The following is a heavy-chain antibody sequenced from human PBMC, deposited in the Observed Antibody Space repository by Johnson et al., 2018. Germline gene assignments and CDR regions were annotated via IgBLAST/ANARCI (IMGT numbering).Heavy chain of an antibody. CDR1: GFTFSRYA. Sequence: QVQLVQAGGGVVQPGRSLRLSCSASGFTFSRYALHWIRQAPGKGLEWVALISFDGSNKFHAESLRGRCTISRDNFKNTLSLQMNSLRAEDTAIYYCARGGIIGSTWADAFDIWGQGTFLTVSS. CDR3: ARGGIIGSTWADAFDI. D-gene: IGHD1-20*01. CDR2: ISFDGSNK. V-gene: IGHV3-30-3*01. J-gene: IGHJ3*02.